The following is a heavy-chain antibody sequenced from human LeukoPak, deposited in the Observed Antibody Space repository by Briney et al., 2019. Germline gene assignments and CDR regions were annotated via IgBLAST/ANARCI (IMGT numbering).Heavy chain of an antibody. Sequence: GASVKVSCKASGYTFTSYDINWVRQATGQGLEWMGWMNPNSGNTGYAQKFQGRVTMTRNTPISTAYMELSSLRSEDTAVYYCARERAPSTYYDFWSGYHNYYYYGMDVWGQGTTVTVSS. CDR2: MNPNSGNT. J-gene: IGHJ6*02. CDR1: GYTFTSYD. D-gene: IGHD3-3*01. CDR3: ARERAPSTYYDFWSGYHNYYYYGMDV. V-gene: IGHV1-8*01.